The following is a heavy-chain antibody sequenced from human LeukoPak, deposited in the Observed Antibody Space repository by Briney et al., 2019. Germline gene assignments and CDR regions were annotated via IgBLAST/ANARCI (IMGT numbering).Heavy chain of an antibody. J-gene: IGHJ6*02. D-gene: IGHD4-11*01. CDR1: GFNFANHA. CDR3: AKGTTANYYYYYGMDV. V-gene: IGHV3-23*01. Sequence: GGSLRLSCAASGFNFANHAMSWVRQTPGKGLEWVSAISGGGDITYYADSVTGRFTISRDNSKNTLYLQMNSLRAEDTAVYYCAKGTTANYYYYYGMDVWGQGTTVTVSS. CDR2: ISGGGDIT.